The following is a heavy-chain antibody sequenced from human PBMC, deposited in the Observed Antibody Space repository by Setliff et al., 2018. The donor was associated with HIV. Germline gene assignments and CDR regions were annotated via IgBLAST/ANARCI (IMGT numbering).Heavy chain of an antibody. CDR1: GGSFGDYH. D-gene: IGHD3-10*01. CDR2: IFRSGTT. CDR3: ARDRHYSGLGSYGP. J-gene: IGHJ5*02. Sequence: PEETLSLTCTLSGGSFGDYHWSWIRQPAGRGLEWIGRIFRSGTTDYKFSLKSRVTISIDTSRNQFSLRLTSVTAEDTAVYYCARDRHYSGLGSYGPWGPGTLVTVSS. V-gene: IGHV4-4*07.